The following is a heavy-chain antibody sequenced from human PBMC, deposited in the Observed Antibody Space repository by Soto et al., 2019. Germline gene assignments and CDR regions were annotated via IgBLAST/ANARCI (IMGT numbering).Heavy chain of an antibody. CDR3: TRHSSGWYSDYYYYGMDV. Sequence: GGSLRLSCTAPGFTFGDYAMSWVRQAPGKGLEWLGFIRSKAYGGTTEYAASVKGRFTISRDDSKSIAYLQMNSLKTEDTAVYYCTRHSSGWYSDYYYYGMDVWGQGTTVTVSS. CDR2: IRSKAYGGTT. CDR1: GFTFGDYA. V-gene: IGHV3-49*04. J-gene: IGHJ6*02. D-gene: IGHD6-19*01.